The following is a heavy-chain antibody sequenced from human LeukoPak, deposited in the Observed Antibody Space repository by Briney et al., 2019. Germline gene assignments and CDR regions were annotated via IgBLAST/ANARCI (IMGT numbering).Heavy chain of an antibody. CDR2: ISYDGSNK. V-gene: IGHV3-30*04. Sequence: PGGSLRLSCAASGFTFSNYAVHWVRQAPGKGLEWVAVISYDGSNKYYADSVKGRFTISRDNSKNTLYLQMNSLRAKDTAVYYCARDQGYCSGGSCRRYNWFDPWGQGTLVTVSS. J-gene: IGHJ5*02. D-gene: IGHD2-15*01. CDR3: ARDQGYCSGGSCRRYNWFDP. CDR1: GFTFSNYA.